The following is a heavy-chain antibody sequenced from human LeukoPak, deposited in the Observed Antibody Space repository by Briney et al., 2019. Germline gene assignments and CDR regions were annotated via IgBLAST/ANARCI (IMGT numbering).Heavy chain of an antibody. D-gene: IGHD3-10*01. CDR1: GGSISSYY. J-gene: IGHJ4*02. Sequence: SETLSLTCTVSGGSISSYYWSWIRQPPGKGLEWIGYIYYSGSTNYNPSLKSQVTISVDTSKNQFSLKLSSVTAADTAVYYCARHDPYMVRGVPYFDYLGQGTLVTVSS. CDR2: IYYSGST. CDR3: ARHDPYMVRGVPYFDY. V-gene: IGHV4-59*08.